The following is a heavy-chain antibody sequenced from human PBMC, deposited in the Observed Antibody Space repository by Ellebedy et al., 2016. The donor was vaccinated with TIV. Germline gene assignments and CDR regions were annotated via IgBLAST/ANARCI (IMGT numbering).Heavy chain of an antibody. D-gene: IGHD3-16*01. CDR2: INPNSGGT. CDR1: GYMFTDYY. Sequence: ASVKVSCXAPGYMFTDYYMHWVRQAPGQGLEWMGWINPNSGGTNYAQKFQGRVTMTRDTSISTAYMELSRVRSDDTAMYYCAREGDLPRGNWFDPWGQGTLVTVSS. CDR3: AREGDLPRGNWFDP. V-gene: IGHV1-2*02. J-gene: IGHJ5*02.